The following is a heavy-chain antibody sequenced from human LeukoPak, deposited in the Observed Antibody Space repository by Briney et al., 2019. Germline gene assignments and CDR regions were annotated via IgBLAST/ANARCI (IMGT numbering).Heavy chain of an antibody. V-gene: IGHV4-59*01. J-gene: IGHJ4*02. CDR3: ARERTSGYSYYFDY. CDR2: ISYSGST. Sequence: SETLSLTCTVAGGSISSYYWSWIRQPPGKGLEWIGYISYSGSTNYDPSLKSRVTISADTSKNQFSLKLSSVTAADTAVYYCARERTSGYSYYFDYWGQGTLVTVSS. CDR1: GGSISSYY. D-gene: IGHD3-22*01.